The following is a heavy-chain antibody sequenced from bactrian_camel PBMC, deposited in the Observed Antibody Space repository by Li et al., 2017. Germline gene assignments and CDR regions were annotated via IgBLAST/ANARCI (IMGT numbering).Heavy chain of an antibody. CDR2: LDLRSVT. CDR1: GFTSSRPYC. J-gene: IGHJ6*01. Sequence: HVQLVESGGGLVQPGGSLRLTCAVSGFTSSRPYCMGWFRQAPGKEREEVAGLDLRSVTSYGDSVKGRFFISLDDATNTVYLQMNSLKPDDTAMYYCAADERQCRAMGPGDLTYPLAAFGYEGQGTQVTVS. CDR3: AADERQCRAMGPGDLTYPLAAFGY. V-gene: IGHV3S53*01. D-gene: IGHD3*01.